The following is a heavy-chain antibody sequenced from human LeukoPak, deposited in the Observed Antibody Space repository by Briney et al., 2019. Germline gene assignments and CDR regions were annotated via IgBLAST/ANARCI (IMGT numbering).Heavy chain of an antibody. CDR2: ISSSSSYI. J-gene: IGHJ6*02. V-gene: IGHV3-21*04. CDR1: GFTFSSYS. CDR3: AREICSSTSCYYYYYYYGMDV. D-gene: IGHD2-2*01. Sequence: GGSLRLSCAASGFTFSSYSMNWVRQAPGKGLEWVSSISSSSSYIYYADSVKGRFTISRDNAKNSLYLQMSSLRAEDTAVYYCAREICSSTSCYYYYYYYGMDVWGQGTTVTVSS.